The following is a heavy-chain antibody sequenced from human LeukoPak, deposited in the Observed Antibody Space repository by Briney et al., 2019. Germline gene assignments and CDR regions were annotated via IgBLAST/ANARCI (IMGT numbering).Heavy chain of an antibody. CDR3: ARDGADDYGDSTWTYYYYMDV. CDR2: IYSGGST. D-gene: IGHD4-17*01. CDR1: GFTVSSNY. J-gene: IGHJ6*03. V-gene: IGHV3-66*02. Sequence: PGGSLRISCAASGFTVSSNYMSWVRQAPGKGLEWVSVIYSGGSTYYADSVKGRFTISRDNSKNTLYLQMNSLRAEDTAVYYCARDGADDYGDSTWTYYYYMDVWGKGTTVTVSS.